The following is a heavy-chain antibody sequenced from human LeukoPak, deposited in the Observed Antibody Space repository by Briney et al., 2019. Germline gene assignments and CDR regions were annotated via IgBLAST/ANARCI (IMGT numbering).Heavy chain of an antibody. Sequence: GGSLRLSCAASGFTFNSYAMSWVRQAPGKGLEWVSTISASGGSTYYADSVKGRFTISRDNSENTLYLQMNSLRAEDTAVYYCAKEPREYCSSTSCPNWFDPWGQGTLVTDPS. J-gene: IGHJ5*02. V-gene: IGHV3-23*01. CDR1: GFTFNSYA. CDR3: AKEPREYCSSTSCPNWFDP. CDR2: ISASGGST. D-gene: IGHD2-2*01.